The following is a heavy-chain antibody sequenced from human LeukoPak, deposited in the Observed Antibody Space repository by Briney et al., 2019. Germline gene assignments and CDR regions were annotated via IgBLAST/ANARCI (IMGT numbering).Heavy chain of an antibody. J-gene: IGHJ6*02. Sequence: SETLSLTCSVSVGSISSSTYSWGWIRQPPGKGLEWIGSTNYNGSPYYNPSLKSRVTISVDTTKDQFSLRLRSVTAADTAVYYCARQVISYYYDDSGKYYHYGMDVWGQGTTVAVSS. CDR1: VGSISSSTYS. D-gene: IGHD3-22*01. CDR3: ARQVISYYYDDSGKYYHYGMDV. CDR2: TNYNGSP. V-gene: IGHV4-39*01.